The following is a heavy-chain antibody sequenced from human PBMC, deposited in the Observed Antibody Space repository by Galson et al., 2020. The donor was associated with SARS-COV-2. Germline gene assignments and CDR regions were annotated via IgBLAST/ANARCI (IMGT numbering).Heavy chain of an antibody. V-gene: IGHV1-2*02. D-gene: IGHD3-3*01. J-gene: IGHJ6*02. CDR1: GYTFSDHY. Sequence: ASVKVSCKTSGYTFSDHYIHWVRQAPGQGLEWMGWINPNSGDTKFAQNFQGRVTMTRDTSFTTAYLELSGLTSDDTAVYYCARNFGLSPRVPYYYYYGMDVWGQGTTVTVSS. CDR2: INPNSGDT. CDR3: ARNFGLSPRVPYYYYYGMDV.